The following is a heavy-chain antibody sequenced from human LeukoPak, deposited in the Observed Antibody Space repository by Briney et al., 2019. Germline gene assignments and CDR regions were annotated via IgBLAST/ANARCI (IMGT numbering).Heavy chain of an antibody. CDR1: GGSFSGYY. CDR2: INHSGST. J-gene: IGHJ4*02. CDR3: ARVRDCSSTSCYYFDY. V-gene: IGHV4-34*01. D-gene: IGHD2-2*01. Sequence: SETLSLTCAVYGGSFSGYYWSWIRQPPGKGQEWIGEINHSGSTNYNPSLKSRVTISVDTSKNQFSLKLSSVTAADTAVYYCARVRDCSSTSCYYFDYWGQGTLVTVSS.